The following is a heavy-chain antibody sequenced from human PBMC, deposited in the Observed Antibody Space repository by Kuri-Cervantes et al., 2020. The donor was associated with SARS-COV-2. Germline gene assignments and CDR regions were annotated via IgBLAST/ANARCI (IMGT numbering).Heavy chain of an antibody. CDR2: ISSSSSTI. V-gene: IGHV3-48*01. J-gene: IGHJ4*02. CDR3: ARTHSGSYYSYFDY. Sequence: GESLKISCAASGFTFSSYGLHWVRQAPGKGLEWVSYISSSSSTIYYADSVKGRFTISRDNAKNSLYLQMNSLRAEDTAVYYCARTHSGSYYSYFDYWGQGTPVTVSS. CDR1: GFTFSSYG. D-gene: IGHD1-26*01.